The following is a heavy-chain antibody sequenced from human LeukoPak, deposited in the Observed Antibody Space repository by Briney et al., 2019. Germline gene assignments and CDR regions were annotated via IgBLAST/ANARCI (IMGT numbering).Heavy chain of an antibody. V-gene: IGHV3-30-3*01. CDR2: ISYDGSNK. J-gene: IGHJ5*02. CDR1: GFTFSSYA. D-gene: IGHD6-13*01. CDR3: AKGRIAAAEDP. Sequence: GGSLRLSCAASGFTFSSYAMHWVRQAPGKGLEWVAVISYDGSNKYYADSVKGRFTISRDKSKNTLYLQMSSLRAEDTAVYYCAKGRIAAAEDPWGQGTLVTVSS.